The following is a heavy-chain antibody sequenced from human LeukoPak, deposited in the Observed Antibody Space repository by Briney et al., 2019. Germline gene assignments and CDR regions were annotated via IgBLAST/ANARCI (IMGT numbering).Heavy chain of an antibody. Sequence: ASVKVSCKASGYTFTSYGISWVRQAPGQGLEWMGWISAYNGNTNYAQKLQGRVTMTTDTSTSTAYMELRSLRSDDTAVYYCARNRFLEWSTNPNHYYYMDVWGKGTTVTVSS. J-gene: IGHJ6*03. CDR3: ARNRFLEWSTNPNHYYYMDV. V-gene: IGHV1-18*01. D-gene: IGHD3-3*01. CDR1: GYTFTSYG. CDR2: ISAYNGNT.